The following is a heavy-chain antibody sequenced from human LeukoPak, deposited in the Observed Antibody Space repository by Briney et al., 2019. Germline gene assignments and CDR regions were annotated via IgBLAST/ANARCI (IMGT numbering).Heavy chain of an antibody. CDR3: ARGGVSVGGNFDY. CDR2: IKEDGSDK. CDR1: GFSFSTYW. D-gene: IGHD4-23*01. Sequence: GGSLRLSCEVSGFSFSTYWMTWVRQAPGKGLEWVANIKEDGSDKYYVDSVKGRFTISRDNANNSLFLQMNSLRAEDTAVYYCARGGVSVGGNFDYWGQGTLVTVSS. J-gene: IGHJ4*02. V-gene: IGHV3-7*01.